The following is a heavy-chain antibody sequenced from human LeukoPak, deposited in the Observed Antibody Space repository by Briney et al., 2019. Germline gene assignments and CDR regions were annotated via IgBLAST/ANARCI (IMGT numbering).Heavy chain of an antibody. CDR3: ARVVRLYYMDV. V-gene: IGHV3-48*01. D-gene: IGHD2-15*01. CDR1: GFTFSSYS. J-gene: IGHJ6*03. Sequence: GGSLGLSCAASGFTFSSYSMNWVRRAPGKGLEWVSYISSSSSTIYYADSVKGRFTISRDNAKNSLYLQMNSLRAEDTAVYYCARVVRLYYMDVWGKGTTVTVSS. CDR2: ISSSSSTI.